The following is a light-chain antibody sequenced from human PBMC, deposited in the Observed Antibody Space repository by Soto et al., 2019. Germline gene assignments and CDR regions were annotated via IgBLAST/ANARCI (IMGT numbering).Light chain of an antibody. CDR2: DAS. V-gene: IGKV1-5*01. CDR3: LQDDSYPCT. J-gene: IGKJ4*01. Sequence: DIPMTQSPATLSASVGDRVTIPCRASQTVNTCLAWYQQKPGKAPKVLIFDASSLKTGVPSRFSGSGSGTDFTLTISSLQPEDFATYYCLQDDSYPCTFGGGTNVDIK. CDR1: QTVNTC.